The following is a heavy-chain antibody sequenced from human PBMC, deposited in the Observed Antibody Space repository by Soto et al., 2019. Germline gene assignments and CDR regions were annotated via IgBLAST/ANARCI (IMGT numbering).Heavy chain of an antibody. CDR2: IYYSGST. D-gene: IGHD2-15*01. Sequence: SETLSLTCTVSGGSISSGGYYWSWIRQHPGKGLEWIGYIYYSGSTYYNPSLKSRVTISVDTSKNQFSLKLSSVTAADTAVYYCARGGGYCSGGSCYSRGAPYYYGMDVWGQGTTVT. CDR3: ARGGGYCSGGSCYSRGAPYYYGMDV. CDR1: GGSISSGGYY. J-gene: IGHJ6*02. V-gene: IGHV4-31*03.